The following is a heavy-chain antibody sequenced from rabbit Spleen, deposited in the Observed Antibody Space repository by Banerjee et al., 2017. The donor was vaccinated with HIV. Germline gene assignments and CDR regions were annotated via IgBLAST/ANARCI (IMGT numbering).Heavy chain of an antibody. D-gene: IGHD8-1*01. V-gene: IGHV1S45*01. CDR3: ARDAGSSFSTYGMDL. J-gene: IGHJ6*01. CDR2: INAVTGKA. CDR1: GFSFSDRDV. Sequence: QEQLEESGGGLVKPEGSLTLTCKASGFSFSDRDVMCWVRQAPGKGLQWIACINAVTGKAVYASWAKGRFTISKTSSTTVTLQMTRLTAADTATYFCARDAGSSFSTYGMDLWGPGTLVTVS.